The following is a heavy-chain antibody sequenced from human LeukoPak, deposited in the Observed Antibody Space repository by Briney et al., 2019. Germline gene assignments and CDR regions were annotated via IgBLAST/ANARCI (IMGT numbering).Heavy chain of an antibody. V-gene: IGHV3-23*01. CDR3: ARHSSGWYLDAFDI. Sequence: GGCLRLSCAASGFTLSRYAMSWVRQAPGKGLEWVSDISGSGGSTYYADSVKGRSTISRDNSKNTLYLQMNSLRAEDTAVYYCARHSSGWYLDAFDIWGQGTMVTVSS. CDR1: GFTLSRYA. J-gene: IGHJ3*02. D-gene: IGHD6-19*01. CDR2: ISGSGGST.